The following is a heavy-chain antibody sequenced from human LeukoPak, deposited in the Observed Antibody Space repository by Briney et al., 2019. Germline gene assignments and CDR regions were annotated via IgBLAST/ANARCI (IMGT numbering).Heavy chain of an antibody. Sequence: ASVKVSCKASGYTFSNYAISWVRHAPGQGLEWMGWISGYNGNTNYAQKLQGRVTMTTDTSTSTAYMELRSLRSDDTAVYYCARALDSSSWWDYWGQGTLVTVSS. V-gene: IGHV1-18*01. D-gene: IGHD6-13*01. CDR2: ISGYNGNT. J-gene: IGHJ4*02. CDR1: GYTFSNYA. CDR3: ARALDSSSWWDY.